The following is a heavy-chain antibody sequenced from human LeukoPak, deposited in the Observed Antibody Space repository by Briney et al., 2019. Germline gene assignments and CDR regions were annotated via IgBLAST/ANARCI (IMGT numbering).Heavy chain of an antibody. CDR2: ISAYNGNT. J-gene: IGHJ6*02. Sequence: AASVKVSCKASGGTFSSYAISWVRQAPGQGLEWMGWISAYNGNTNYAQKLQGRVTMTTDTSTSTAYMELRSLRSDDTAVYYCASNSISSYYYGMDVWGQGTTVTVSS. D-gene: IGHD4-11*01. V-gene: IGHV1-18*01. CDR1: GGTFSSYA. CDR3: ASNSISSYYYGMDV.